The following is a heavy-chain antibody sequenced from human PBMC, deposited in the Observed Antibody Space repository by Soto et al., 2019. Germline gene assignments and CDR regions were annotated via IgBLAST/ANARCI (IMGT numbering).Heavy chain of an antibody. CDR1: GFTFSLYG. Sequence: GGSLRLSCAASGFTFSLYGMHWVRQAPGKGLEWVAAIWDDGRRKDYADSVKDRLFISRDNSKNTLYLQLDSLSPEDTAVYSCATWQGSLNFHYWGQGTLVTVSS. V-gene: IGHV3-33*01. CDR2: IWDDGRRK. CDR3: ATWQGSLNFHY. J-gene: IGHJ4*02.